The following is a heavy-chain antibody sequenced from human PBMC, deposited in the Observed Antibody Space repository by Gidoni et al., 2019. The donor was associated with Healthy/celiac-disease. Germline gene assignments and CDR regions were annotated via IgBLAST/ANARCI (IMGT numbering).Heavy chain of an antibody. CDR1: GFPFGDYY. Sequence: QVQLVESGGGFVKPGGSLRLSCEASGFPFGDYYMSWIRQAPGKGLEWVSYISSSGSTIYYADSVKGRFTISRDNAKNSLYLQMNSLRAEDTAVYYCARDDADPLSGYSSGYDYWGQGTLVTVSS. D-gene: IGHD6-19*01. J-gene: IGHJ4*02. V-gene: IGHV3-11*01. CDR2: ISSSGSTI. CDR3: ARDDADPLSGYSSGYDY.